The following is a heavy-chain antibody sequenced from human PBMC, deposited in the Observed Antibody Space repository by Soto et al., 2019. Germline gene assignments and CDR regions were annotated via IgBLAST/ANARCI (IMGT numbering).Heavy chain of an antibody. J-gene: IGHJ6*02. CDR3: ASSTGAVAGTSYYYYYGMDV. CDR2: ISYDGSNK. CDR1: GFSFSSYS. D-gene: IGHD6-19*01. Sequence: GGSLILSCAASGFSFSSYSMHWVRQAPAKGLEWVALISYDGSNKYYADSVKGRFTISRDNSKNTLYLQMDSLRAEDTAVYYCASSTGAVAGTSYYYYYGMDVWGQGTTVTVSS. V-gene: IGHV3-30-3*01.